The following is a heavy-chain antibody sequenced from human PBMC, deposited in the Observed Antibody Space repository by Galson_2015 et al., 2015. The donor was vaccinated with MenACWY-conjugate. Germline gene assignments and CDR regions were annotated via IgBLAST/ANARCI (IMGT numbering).Heavy chain of an antibody. Sequence: SETLSLTCYVSGYSISNGYYWGWIRQPPGKGLEWIGIIYNTGNTYYNASLKSRVTMSVDTSKNQFSLKLTSVTAADSAVYYCARLTVYSGSFYFPYWGQETLVTVSS. CDR3: ARLTVYSGSFYFPY. J-gene: IGHJ4*02. CDR2: IYNTGNT. D-gene: IGHD1-26*01. CDR1: GYSISNGYY. V-gene: IGHV4-38-2*01.